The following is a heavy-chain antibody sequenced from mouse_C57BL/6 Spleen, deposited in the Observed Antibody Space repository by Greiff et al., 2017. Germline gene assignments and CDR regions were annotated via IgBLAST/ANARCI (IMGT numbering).Heavy chain of an antibody. J-gene: IGHJ2*01. D-gene: IGHD6-1*01. Sequence: DVQLVESGEGLVKPGGSLKLSCAASGFTFSSYAMSWVRQTPEKRLEWVAYISSGGDYIYYADTVKGRFTISRDNARNTLYLQMSSLKSEDTDMYESTKDPSKTGVDYWGQGTTLTVSS. V-gene: IGHV5-9-1*02. CDR1: GFTFSSYA. CDR2: ISSGGDYI. CDR3: TKDPSKTGVDY.